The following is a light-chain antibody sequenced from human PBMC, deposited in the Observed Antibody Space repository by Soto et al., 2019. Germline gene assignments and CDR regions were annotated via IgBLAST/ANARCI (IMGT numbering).Light chain of an antibody. CDR3: QQRSNWWT. V-gene: IGKV3-11*01. CDR2: DAS. J-gene: IGKJ1*01. Sequence: EIVLTQSPGTLSLSPGDRATLSCEASQSVTSNYLAWYQQKPGQAPRLLIYDASNRATGIPARFSGSGSGTDFTLTISSLEPEDFAVYYCQQRSNWWTFGQGTKVDVK. CDR1: QSVTSNY.